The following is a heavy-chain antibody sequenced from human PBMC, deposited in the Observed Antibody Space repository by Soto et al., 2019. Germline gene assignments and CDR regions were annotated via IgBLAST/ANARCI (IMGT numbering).Heavy chain of an antibody. Sequence: EVQLVESGGGLVKPGGSLRLSCAASGFTFSNAWMSWVRQAPGKGLEWVGHIKSKTDGGTTDYAAPVKGRFTISRDDSKNTLFLQMNSLKTEDTAVYYCTTEGGRGGLWGQGTLVTVSS. CDR3: TTEGGRGGL. CDR2: IKSKTDGGTT. V-gene: IGHV3-15*01. D-gene: IGHD2-15*01. CDR1: GFTFSNAW. J-gene: IGHJ4*02.